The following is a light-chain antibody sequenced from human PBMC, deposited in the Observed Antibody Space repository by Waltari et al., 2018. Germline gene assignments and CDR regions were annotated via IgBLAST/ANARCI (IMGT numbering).Light chain of an antibody. CDR2: EVR. J-gene: IGLJ1*01. Sequence: QSALTQPPSVSGSPGQSVTISCTGTNSDIGSYNRRSWFQQTPGTAPKLMIYEVRNRPSWVPDRFSASKSGNTASLTISGLQAEDEADYYCTAYTSTNAYVFGTGTKVTVL. CDR3: TAYTSTNAYV. V-gene: IGLV2-18*02. CDR1: NSDIGSYNR.